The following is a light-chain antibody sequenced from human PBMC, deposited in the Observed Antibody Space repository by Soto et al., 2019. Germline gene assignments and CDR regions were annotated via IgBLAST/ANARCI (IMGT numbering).Light chain of an antibody. V-gene: IGKV4-1*01. CDR3: QQYYSTPIT. CDR1: LSLLYSSNNKNY. Sequence: DIVMTQSPDSLAVSLGERATINCKSSLSLLYSSNNKNYLAWYQQKPGQPPKLLIYWASTRESGGPDRFSGSGSGTDFTLTISSLQAEDVAVYYCQQYYSTPITFGQGTRLEIK. J-gene: IGKJ5*01. CDR2: WAS.